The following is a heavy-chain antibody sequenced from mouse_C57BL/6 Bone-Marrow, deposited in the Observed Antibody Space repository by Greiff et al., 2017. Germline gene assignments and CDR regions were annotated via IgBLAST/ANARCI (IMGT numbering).Heavy chain of an antibody. D-gene: IGHD2-3*01. V-gene: IGHV1-42*01. CDR1: GYSFTGYY. Sequence: EVQLQQSGPELVKPGASVKISCKASGYSFTGYYMNWVKQSPEKSLEWIGEINPSTGGTTYNQKFTAKATLTVDKSSSTAYMQLKSLTSEDSAVYYCARYDGYWGQGTLVTVSA. CDR3: ARYDGY. CDR2: INPSTGGT. J-gene: IGHJ3*02.